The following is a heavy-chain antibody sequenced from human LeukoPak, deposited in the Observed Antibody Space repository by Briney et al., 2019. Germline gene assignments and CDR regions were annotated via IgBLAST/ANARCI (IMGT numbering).Heavy chain of an antibody. CDR1: GFTFSSYA. D-gene: IGHD3-16*01. CDR3: AKDGSPPLIYDYVWGSFLNDAFDI. CDR2: ISGSGGSI. Sequence: PGGSLTLSCAASGFTFSSYAMSWVRQAPGKGLEWVSAISGSGGSIYYADSVKGRFTISRDNSKSTLYLQMNSLRAEDTAVYYCAKDGSPPLIYDYVWGSFLNDAFDIWGQGTMVTVSS. J-gene: IGHJ3*02. V-gene: IGHV3-23*01.